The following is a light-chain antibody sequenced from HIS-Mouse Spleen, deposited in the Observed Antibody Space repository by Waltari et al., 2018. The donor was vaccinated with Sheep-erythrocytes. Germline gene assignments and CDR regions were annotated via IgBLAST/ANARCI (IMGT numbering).Light chain of an antibody. V-gene: IGLV2-11*01. J-gene: IGLJ1*01. CDR2: DVS. CDR3: CSYAGSYNHV. CDR1: SSDVGGYNY. Sequence: QSALTQPRSVSGSPGQSVTISCTGTSSDVGGYNYVSWYQQHPGKAPKLMIYDVSKRPSGVPDRFSGPKSGHTASLTISGLQAEDEADYYCCSYAGSYNHVFATGTKVTVL.